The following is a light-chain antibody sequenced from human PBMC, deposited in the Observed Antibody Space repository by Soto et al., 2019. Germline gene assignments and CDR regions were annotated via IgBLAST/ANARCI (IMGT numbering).Light chain of an antibody. CDR2: EVT. Sequence: QSVLTQPPSASGSPGQSVTISCTGTASDVGGYNYVSWYQQHPGKAPKIMIYEVTKRPSGVPDRFSGAKSVNTASLTVSGLKAEDDAYYYCSSYAGPNVVFGGGTKLTVL. J-gene: IGLJ2*01. V-gene: IGLV2-8*01. CDR1: ASDVGGYNY. CDR3: SSYAGPNVV.